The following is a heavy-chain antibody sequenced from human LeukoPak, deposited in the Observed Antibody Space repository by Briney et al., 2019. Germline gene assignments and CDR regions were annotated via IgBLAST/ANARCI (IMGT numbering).Heavy chain of an antibody. CDR3: ARHSYYYDSSGYYYGGYYFDY. J-gene: IGHJ4*02. CDR1: GDSIISSNFY. D-gene: IGHD3-22*01. CDR2: IYYSGST. Sequence: SETLSLTCTVSGDSIISSNFYWGWIRQPPGKGLEWIGSIYYSGSTYYNPSLKSRVTISVDMSKNQFSLKLSTVTATDTVVYYCARHSYYYDSSGYYYGGYYFDYWGQGTLVTVSS. V-gene: IGHV4-39*01.